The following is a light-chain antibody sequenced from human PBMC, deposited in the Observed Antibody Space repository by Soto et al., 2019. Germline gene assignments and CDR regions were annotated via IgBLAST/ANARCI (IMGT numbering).Light chain of an antibody. CDR3: MQALQTPRT. CDR2: LGS. V-gene: IGKV2-28*01. CDR1: QSLLHDNGKNY. J-gene: IGKJ1*01. Sequence: DIVMTQSPLSLPVTPGEPASISCRSSQSLLHDNGKNYLDWYLQKPGQSPQLLIYLGSNRASGVPDRFSGGGSGTDFTLTISIVEAEDVGVYYCMQALQTPRTFGQGTKVEIK.